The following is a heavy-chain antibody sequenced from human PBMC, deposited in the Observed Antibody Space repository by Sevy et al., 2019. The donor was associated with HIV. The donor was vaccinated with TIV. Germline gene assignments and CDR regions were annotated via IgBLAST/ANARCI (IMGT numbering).Heavy chain of an antibody. Sequence: GGSLRLSCAASGFTFSSYSMNWVRQAPGKGLEWVSYISSSSSTIYYADSVKGRFTISRDNAKNSLYLQMNSLRDEDTGVYYCAREWWGVGLRYFDWLLFHDAFDIWGQGTMVTV. CDR2: ISSSSSTI. V-gene: IGHV3-48*02. J-gene: IGHJ3*02. CDR3: AREWWGVGLRYFDWLLFHDAFDI. D-gene: IGHD3-9*01. CDR1: GFTFSSYS.